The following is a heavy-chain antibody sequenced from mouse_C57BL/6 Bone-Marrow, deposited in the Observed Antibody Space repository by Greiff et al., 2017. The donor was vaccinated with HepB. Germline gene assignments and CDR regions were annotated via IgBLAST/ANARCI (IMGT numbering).Heavy chain of an antibody. CDR1: GYTFTDYY. CDR2: INPYNGGT. CDR3: ASSNWDVAY. D-gene: IGHD4-1*01. V-gene: IGHV1-19*01. J-gene: IGHJ3*01. Sequence: VQLKQSGPVLVKPGASVKMSCKASGYTFTDYYMNWVKQSHGKSLEWIGVINPYNGGTSYNQKFKGKATLTVDKSSSTAYMELNSLTSEDSAVYYCASSNWDVAYWGQGTLVTVSA.